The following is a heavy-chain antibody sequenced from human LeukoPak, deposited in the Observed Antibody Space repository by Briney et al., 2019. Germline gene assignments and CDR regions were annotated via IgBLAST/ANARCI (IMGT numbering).Heavy chain of an antibody. J-gene: IGHJ6*02. CDR3: ARVSIVVVPAAIYYYYYGMDV. V-gene: IGHV1-58*02. Sequence: SVKVSCKASGFTFTSSAMQWVRQARGQRLEWIGWIVVGSGNTNYAQKFQERVTITRDMSTSTAYMELSSLRSEDTAVYYCARVSIVVVPAAIYYYYYGMDVWGQGTTVTVSS. CDR2: IVVGSGNT. CDR1: GFTFTSSA. D-gene: IGHD2-2*01.